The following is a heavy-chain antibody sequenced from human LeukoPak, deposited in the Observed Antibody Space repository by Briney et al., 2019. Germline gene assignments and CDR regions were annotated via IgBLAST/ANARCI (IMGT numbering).Heavy chain of an antibody. D-gene: IGHD3-22*01. CDR2: IYYSGST. Sequence: SETLSLTCTVYGGSISSHYWSWIRQPPGKGLEWIGYIYYSGSTNYNPSLKSRVTISVDTSKNQFSLKLSSVTAADTAVYYCARSFYYYDSLHLFDPWGQGTLVTVSS. V-gene: IGHV4-59*11. CDR1: GGSISSHY. J-gene: IGHJ5*02. CDR3: ARSFYYYDSLHLFDP.